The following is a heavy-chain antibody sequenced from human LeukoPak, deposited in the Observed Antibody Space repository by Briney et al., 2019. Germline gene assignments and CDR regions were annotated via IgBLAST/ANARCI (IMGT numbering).Heavy chain of an antibody. CDR2: IKSKSDGGTI. D-gene: IGHD2-15*01. J-gene: IGHJ4*02. CDR1: GFTFSDAW. Sequence: KAGGSLRLSCVGSGFTFSDAWMSWVRQAPGRGRGWVVRIKSKSDGGTIDYAAPVTGRFTISRDESRNTLYLQMNSLKAEDTAVYYCTTRRQDGWWGQGTLVTVS. CDR3: TTRRQDGW. V-gene: IGHV3-15*01.